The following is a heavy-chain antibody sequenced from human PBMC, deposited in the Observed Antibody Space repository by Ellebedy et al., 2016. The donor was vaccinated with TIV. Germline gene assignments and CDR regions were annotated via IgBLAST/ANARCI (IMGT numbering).Heavy chain of an antibody. V-gene: IGHV1-2*02. D-gene: IGHD3-10*01. CDR1: GYTFTGYY. Sequence: ASVKVSCKASGYTFTGYYMHWVRQAPGQGLEWMGWINPKSGGTNYAQKFQGRVTMTRDTSINTAYVELGRLRSDDTAVYYCATHGRGLYGSGSSFDYWGQGTLVTVSS. CDR3: ATHGRGLYGSGSSFDY. CDR2: INPKSGGT. J-gene: IGHJ4*02.